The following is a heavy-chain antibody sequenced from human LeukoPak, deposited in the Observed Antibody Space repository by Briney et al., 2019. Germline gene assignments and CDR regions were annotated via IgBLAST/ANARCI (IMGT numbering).Heavy chain of an antibody. D-gene: IGHD1-26*01. V-gene: IGHV3-23*01. CDR2: ISGSGGST. CDR3: AKARGIVGATSNFDY. Sequence: GGSLRLSCAASGFTFSSYAMSWVRQAPGKGLGWVSAISGSGGSTYYADSVKGRFTISRDNSKNTLYLQMNSLRAEDTAVYYCAKARGIVGATSNFDYWGQGTLVTVSS. CDR1: GFTFSSYA. J-gene: IGHJ4*02.